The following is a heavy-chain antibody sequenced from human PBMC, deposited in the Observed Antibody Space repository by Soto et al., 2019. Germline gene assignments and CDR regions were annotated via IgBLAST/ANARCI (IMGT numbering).Heavy chain of an antibody. Sequence: QVQLVQSGAEVKKPGSSVKVSCKASGGTFSSYAISWVRQAPGQGLEWMGGSIPMYGTAKYAQKFQGRVTINADESTSTTYRELSSLRSEDTAVYYCARDRVLRGNSYYYGMDVWGQGTTVTVSS. D-gene: IGHD3-10*01. CDR1: GGTFSSYA. J-gene: IGHJ6*02. CDR2: SIPMYGTA. CDR3: ARDRVLRGNSYYYGMDV. V-gene: IGHV1-69*12.